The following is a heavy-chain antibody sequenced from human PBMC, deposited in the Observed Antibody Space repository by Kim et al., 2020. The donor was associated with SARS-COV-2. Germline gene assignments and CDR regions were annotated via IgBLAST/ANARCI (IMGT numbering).Heavy chain of an antibody. Sequence: SETLSLTCTVSGGSISSGGYYWSWIRQHPGKGLEWIGYIYYSGSTYYNPSLKSRVTISVDTSKNQFSLKLSSVTAADTAVYYCARDKVRNGYYYYGMDVWGQGTTVTVSS. CDR2: IYYSGST. D-gene: IGHD3-10*01. V-gene: IGHV4-31*03. CDR1: GGSISSGGYY. CDR3: ARDKVRNGYYYYGMDV. J-gene: IGHJ6*02.